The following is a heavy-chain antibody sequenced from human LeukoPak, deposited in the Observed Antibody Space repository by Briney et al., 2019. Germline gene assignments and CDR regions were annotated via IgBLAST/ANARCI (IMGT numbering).Heavy chain of an antibody. Sequence: ASVKVSCKASGGTFSSYAISWVRQAPGQGLEWMGRIIPILGIANYAQKFQGRVTITADKSTSTAYMELSSLRSEDTAVYYCARDNRVVVDHYFDYWGQGTLVTVSS. CDR1: GGTFSSYA. J-gene: IGHJ4*02. D-gene: IGHD2-15*01. CDR2: IIPILGIA. CDR3: ARDNRVVVDHYFDY. V-gene: IGHV1-69*04.